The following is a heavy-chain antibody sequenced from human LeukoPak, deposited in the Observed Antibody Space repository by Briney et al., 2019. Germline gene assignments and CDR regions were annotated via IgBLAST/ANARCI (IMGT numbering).Heavy chain of an antibody. CDR3: AKNLGAAQAIRFDY. CDR2: IYSGGTT. D-gene: IGHD1-26*01. Sequence: GESLRLSCAVSGVTASSSYISWVRQAPGKGLEWVSVIYSGGTTHYVDSVKGRFTISRDNSKNTLYLQMNSLRAEDTAVYYCAKNLGAAQAIRFDYWGQGTLVTVSS. V-gene: IGHV3-66*02. J-gene: IGHJ4*02. CDR1: GVTASSSY.